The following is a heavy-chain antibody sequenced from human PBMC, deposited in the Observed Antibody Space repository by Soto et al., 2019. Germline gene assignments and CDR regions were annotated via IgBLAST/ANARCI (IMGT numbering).Heavy chain of an antibody. CDR3: ASDSPYYDFIWGSSRDAFEI. V-gene: IGHV1-8*01. Sequence: QVQLVQSGAEVKKPGASVKVSCKASGYTFTSYDINWVRQATGQGLEWMGWMNPNSGNTGYAQKFQGRVTMTRNTSVITAYMEISTLTSDDTAVYYCASDSPYYDFIWGSSRDAFEIWGQGTMVTVSS. D-gene: IGHD3-16*02. CDR2: MNPNSGNT. J-gene: IGHJ3*02. CDR1: GYTFTSYD.